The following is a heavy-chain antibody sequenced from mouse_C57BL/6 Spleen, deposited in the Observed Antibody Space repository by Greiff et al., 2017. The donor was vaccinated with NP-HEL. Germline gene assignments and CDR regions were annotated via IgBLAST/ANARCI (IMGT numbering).Heavy chain of an antibody. CDR2: ISNLAYSI. V-gene: IGHV5-15*01. CDR1: GFTFSDYG. J-gene: IGHJ1*03. Sequence: EVKLVESGGGLVQPGGSLKLSCAASGFTFSDYGMAWVRQAPRKGPEWVAFISNLAYSIYYADTVTGRFTISRENAKNTLYLEMSSLRSEDTAMYYCARRGDVRYWYFDVWGTGTTVTVSS. CDR3: ARRGDVRYWYFDV.